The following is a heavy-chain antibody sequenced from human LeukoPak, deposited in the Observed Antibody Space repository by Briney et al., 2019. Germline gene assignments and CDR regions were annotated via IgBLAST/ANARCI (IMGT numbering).Heavy chain of an antibody. D-gene: IGHD5-18*01. CDR1: GFTLSSYS. CDR2: ISSGSKYI. Sequence: GGSLRLSCPASGFTLSSYSMNWVRQAPGKGLEWVPSISSGSKYIYNADSVKGRFTISRDNAKNSLYLQMNSLRAEDTAVYYCARALSYSYGSMDFWGQGTLVIVSS. J-gene: IGHJ4*02. V-gene: IGHV3-21*01. CDR3: ARALSYSYGSMDF.